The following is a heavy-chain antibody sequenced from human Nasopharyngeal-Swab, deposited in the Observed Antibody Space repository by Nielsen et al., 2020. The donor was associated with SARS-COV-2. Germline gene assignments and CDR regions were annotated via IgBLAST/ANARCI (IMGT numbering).Heavy chain of an antibody. V-gene: IGHV3-21*01. D-gene: IGHD3-10*01. CDR2: ISSSSSYI. CDR3: ARDVVRGYYYGMDV. CDR1: GFTFSSYS. Sequence: GESLKISCAASGFTFSSYSMNWVRQAPGKGLGWVSSISSSSSYIYYADSVKGRFTISRDNAKNSLYLQMNSLRAEDTAVYYCARDVVRGYYYGMDVWGQGTTVTVSS. J-gene: IGHJ6*02.